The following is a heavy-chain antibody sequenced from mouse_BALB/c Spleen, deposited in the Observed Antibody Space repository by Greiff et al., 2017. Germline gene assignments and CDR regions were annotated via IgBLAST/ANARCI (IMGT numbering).Heavy chain of an antibody. V-gene: IGHV1-87*01. CDR2: IYPGDGDT. J-gene: IGHJ3*01. D-gene: IGHD2-4*01. CDR1: GYTFTSYW. CDR3: ARGADYGGAWFAY. Sequence: VQLHQSGAELARPGASVKLSCKASGYTFTSYWMQWVKQRPGQGLEWIGAIYPGDGDTRYTQKFKGKATLTADKSSSTAYMQLSSLASEDSAVYYCARGADYGGAWFAYWGQGTLVTVSA.